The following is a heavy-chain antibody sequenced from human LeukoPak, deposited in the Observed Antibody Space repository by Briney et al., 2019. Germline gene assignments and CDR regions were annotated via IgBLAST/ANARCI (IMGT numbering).Heavy chain of an antibody. CDR2: ISSSGSTI. V-gene: IGHV3-11*01. J-gene: IGHJ4*02. CDR3: ARDSQTVYYYQPPDY. Sequence: GGSLRLSCAASGFTFSDYYMSWIRQAPGKGLEGVSYISSSGSTIYYADSVKGRFTISRDNVKNSLYLQMNSLRAEDTAVYYCARDSQTVYYYQPPDYWGQGTLVTVSA. CDR1: GFTFSDYY. D-gene: IGHD3-10*01.